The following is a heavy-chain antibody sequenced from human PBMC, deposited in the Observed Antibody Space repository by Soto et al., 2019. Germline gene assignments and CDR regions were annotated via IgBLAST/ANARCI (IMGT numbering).Heavy chain of an antibody. D-gene: IGHD2-8*01. Sequence: GGSLRLACAASGFTFSGSAMHWVRQASGKGLEWVGRIRSKANSYATAYAASVKGRFTISRDDSKNTAYLQMNGLKTEDTAVYYCTRHTSYAPERMDVWGQGTTVTVSS. CDR3: TRHTSYAPERMDV. CDR2: IRSKANSYAT. CDR1: GFTFSGSA. V-gene: IGHV3-73*01. J-gene: IGHJ6*01.